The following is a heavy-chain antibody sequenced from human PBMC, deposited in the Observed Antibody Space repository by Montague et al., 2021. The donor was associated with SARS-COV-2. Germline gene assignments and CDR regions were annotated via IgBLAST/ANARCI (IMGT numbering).Heavy chain of an antibody. CDR2: IYSGGSST. Sequence: SLRLSCAAPGFTFSSYAMSWVRQALGKGLEWVSVIYSGGSSTYYADSVKGRFTISGDNSKNTLYLQMNSLRAEDTAVYYCAKDPYYDFWSGYYFDYWGQGTLVTVSS. CDR3: AKDPYYDFWSGYYFDY. D-gene: IGHD3-3*01. V-gene: IGHV3-23*03. CDR1: GFTFSSYA. J-gene: IGHJ4*02.